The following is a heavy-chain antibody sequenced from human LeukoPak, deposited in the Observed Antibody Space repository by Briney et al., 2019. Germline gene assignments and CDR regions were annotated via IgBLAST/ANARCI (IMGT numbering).Heavy chain of an antibody. J-gene: IGHJ6*02. V-gene: IGHV1-8*01. Sequence: GASVKVSCKASGYTFTSYDINWVRQATGQGLEWMGWMNPNSGNTGYAQKFQGRVTMTRNTSISTAYMELSSLGSEDTAVYYCARVLAARQLNYYYGMDVWGQGTTVTVSS. CDR2: MNPNSGNT. D-gene: IGHD6-6*01. CDR3: ARVLAARQLNYYYGMDV. CDR1: GYTFTSYD.